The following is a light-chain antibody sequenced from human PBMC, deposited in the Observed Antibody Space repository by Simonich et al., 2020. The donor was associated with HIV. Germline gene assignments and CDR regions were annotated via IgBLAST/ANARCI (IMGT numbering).Light chain of an antibody. V-gene: IGKV3-11*01. Sequence: EIVLTQSPATLSLSPGERATLPCRASQSVSTYLAWYQQKPGQAPRLLIYDASNRATSIPARFSGSGSGTDFTLTISSLEPEDFAVYYCQQRSNWPPIFTFGPGTKVDI. CDR3: QQRSNWPPIFT. CDR2: DAS. J-gene: IGKJ3*01. CDR1: QSVSTY.